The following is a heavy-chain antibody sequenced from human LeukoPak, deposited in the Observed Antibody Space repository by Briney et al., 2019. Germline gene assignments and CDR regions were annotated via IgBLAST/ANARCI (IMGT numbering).Heavy chain of an antibody. CDR2: INHSGST. V-gene: IGHV4-39*07. D-gene: IGHD2-15*01. J-gene: IGHJ4*02. Sequence: KPAETQSLTCTVSGGSISSSSYYWAWMRQPPGKGLEWIGSINHSGSTYYNPSLKSRVTVSVDTSKNQVSLRLSSVTAADTAVYYCAIVCSSGRCLDYWGQGTLVSVSS. CDR1: GGSISSSSYY. CDR3: AIVCSSGRCLDY.